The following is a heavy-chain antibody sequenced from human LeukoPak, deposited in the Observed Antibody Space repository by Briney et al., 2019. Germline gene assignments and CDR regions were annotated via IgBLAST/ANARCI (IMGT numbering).Heavy chain of an antibody. CDR2: ISWNSGSI. CDR1: GFTVSRNY. Sequence: GGSLRLSCAASGFTVSRNYMSWVRQAPGKGLEWVSGISWNSGSIGYADSVKGRFTISRDNARNSLYLQMNSLRAEDTALYYCAKGFTRYYYDSSGYSYYFDYWGQGTLVTVSS. J-gene: IGHJ4*02. V-gene: IGHV3-9*01. D-gene: IGHD3-22*01. CDR3: AKGFTRYYYDSSGYSYYFDY.